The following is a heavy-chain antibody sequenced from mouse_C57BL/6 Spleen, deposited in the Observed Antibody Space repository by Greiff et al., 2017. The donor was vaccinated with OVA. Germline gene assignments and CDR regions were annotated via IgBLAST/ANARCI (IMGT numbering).Heavy chain of an antibody. Sequence: QVQLKESGVELVKPGASVKISCKASGYTFTDYYINWVKQRHGQGLEWIGQIGPGSGSTYYNEKFKGKATLTADKSSSTAYMQRSSLTSEDSAVYFCARSEYYSNYWYCDVWGTGTTVTVSS. J-gene: IGHJ1*03. D-gene: IGHD2-5*01. CDR3: ARSEYYSNYWYCDV. CDR2: IGPGSGST. V-gene: IGHV1-77*01. CDR1: GYTFTDYY.